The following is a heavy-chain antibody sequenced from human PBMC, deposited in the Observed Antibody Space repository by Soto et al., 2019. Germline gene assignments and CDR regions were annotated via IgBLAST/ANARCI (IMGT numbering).Heavy chain of an antibody. CDR3: ARSKIAATMGICDYMDV. CDR1: GGSISSSSYY. D-gene: IGHD6-25*01. J-gene: IGHJ6*03. CDR2: IYYSGRT. V-gene: IGHV4-39*01. Sequence: QLQLQESGPGLVKPSETLSLTCTVSGGSISSSSYYWGWIRQPPGKGLDWIGSIYYSGRTYYNPSLKSRVTISVDTSKNQFSLKLSSVTAADTAVYYCARSKIAATMGICDYMDVWGKGTTVTVSS.